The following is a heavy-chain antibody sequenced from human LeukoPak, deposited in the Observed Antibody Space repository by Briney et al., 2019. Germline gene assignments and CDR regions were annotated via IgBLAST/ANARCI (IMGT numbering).Heavy chain of an antibody. V-gene: IGHV1-2*02. Sequence: GESLKVSCKASGYTFTGYYMHWVRQAPGQGLEWMGWINPNSGGTNYAQKFQGRVTMTRDTSISTAYMELSRLRSDDTAVYYCARVGAIQGAFDIWGQGTMVTVSS. CDR2: INPNSGGT. CDR3: ARVGAIQGAFDI. J-gene: IGHJ3*02. D-gene: IGHD3-16*01. CDR1: GYTFTGYY.